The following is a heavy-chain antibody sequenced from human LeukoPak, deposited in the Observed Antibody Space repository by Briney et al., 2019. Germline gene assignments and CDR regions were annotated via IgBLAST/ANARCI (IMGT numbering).Heavy chain of an antibody. D-gene: IGHD3-16*02. Sequence: GGSLRLSCAASGFTFSNAWMSWVRQAPGKGLEWDGRIKSKTDGGTTDYAAPVKGRFTFSRDDSKNTLYLQMNSLKTEDTAVYYCTTGVMITFGGVIVFDYWGQGTLVTVSS. CDR3: TTGVMITFGGVIVFDY. CDR2: IKSKTDGGTT. V-gene: IGHV3-15*01. J-gene: IGHJ4*02. CDR1: GFTFSNAW.